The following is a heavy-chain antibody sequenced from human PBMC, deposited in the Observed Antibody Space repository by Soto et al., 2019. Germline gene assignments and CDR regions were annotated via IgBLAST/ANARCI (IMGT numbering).Heavy chain of an antibody. D-gene: IGHD5-12*01. Sequence: PSETLSLTCTVSGGSVSGGSYQWTWIRQPPGKGLEWIGYVHFTGGTNYNPSLESRVTISIDTSRDQFSLKLTSLTAADTAVYFCARDNMATFDYHYYGMDVWGPGTTVTVSS. CDR1: GGSVSGGSYQ. CDR3: ARDNMATFDYHYYGMDV. V-gene: IGHV4-61*01. J-gene: IGHJ6*02. CDR2: VHFTGGT.